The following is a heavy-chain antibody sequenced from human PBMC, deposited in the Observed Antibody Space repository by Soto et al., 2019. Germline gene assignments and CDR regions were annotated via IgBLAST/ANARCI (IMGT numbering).Heavy chain of an antibody. CDR3: ERGGGDADTAMVNYYYYGMDV. Sequence: QVQLVESGGGVVQPGRSLRLSCAASGFTFSSYGMHWVRQAPGKGLEWVAVIWYDGSNKYYADSVKGRFTISRDNSKKTLYPQMNSLRAEDTAVYYCERGGGDADTAMVNYYYYGMDVWGQGTTVTVSS. D-gene: IGHD5-18*01. CDR2: IWYDGSNK. J-gene: IGHJ6*02. CDR1: GFTFSSYG. V-gene: IGHV3-33*01.